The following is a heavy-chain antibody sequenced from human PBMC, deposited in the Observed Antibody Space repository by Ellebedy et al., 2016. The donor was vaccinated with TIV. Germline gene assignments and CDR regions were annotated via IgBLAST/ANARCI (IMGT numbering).Heavy chain of an antibody. Sequence: GESLKISCAASGFTFSSYAMSWVRQAPGKGLEWVSAISGSGGSTYYADSVKGRFTISRDNSKNTLYLQMNSLRAEDTAVYYCAKGDCSSTSCIGGWIQLWPTTFDYWGQGTLVTVSS. V-gene: IGHV3-23*01. CDR3: AKGDCSSTSCIGGWIQLWPTTFDY. CDR1: GFTFSSYA. CDR2: ISGSGGST. D-gene: IGHD2-2*01. J-gene: IGHJ4*02.